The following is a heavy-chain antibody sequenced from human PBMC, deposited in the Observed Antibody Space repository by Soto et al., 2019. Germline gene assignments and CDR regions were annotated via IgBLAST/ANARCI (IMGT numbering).Heavy chain of an antibody. V-gene: IGHV4-4*02. CDR1: GGSISSSNW. Sequence: SETLSLTCAVSGGSISSSNWWGWVRQPPGKGLEWIGEIYHSGSTNYNPSLKSRVTISVDKSKNQFSLKLSSLRSEDTAVYYCARGRSRREPGSLDYWGQGTLVTVSS. CDR2: IYHSGST. CDR3: ARGRSRREPGSLDY. J-gene: IGHJ4*02. D-gene: IGHD1-26*01.